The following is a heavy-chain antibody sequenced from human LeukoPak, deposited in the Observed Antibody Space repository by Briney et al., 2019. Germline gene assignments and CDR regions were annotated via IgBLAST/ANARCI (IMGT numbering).Heavy chain of an antibody. CDR3: ARGIYSNTDYYYYGMDV. Sequence: SETLSLTCTVSGGSISSYYWSWIRQPAGEGLEWSGRIYTSGSTNYNPSLKSRVTMSVDTSKNQFSLKLSSVTAADTAVYYCARGIYSNTDYYYYGMDVWGQGTTVTVSS. D-gene: IGHD4-11*01. CDR2: IYTSGST. J-gene: IGHJ6*02. CDR1: GGSISSYY. V-gene: IGHV4-4*07.